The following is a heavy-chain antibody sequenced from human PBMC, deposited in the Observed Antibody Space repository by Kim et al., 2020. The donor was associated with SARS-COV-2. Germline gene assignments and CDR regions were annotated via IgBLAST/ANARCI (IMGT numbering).Heavy chain of an antibody. D-gene: IGHD6-13*01. CDR1: GFTFDAYA. Sequence: SLRLSCAASGFTFDAYAMHWDRQAPGKGLEWVSGISWNSGSIGYADSVKGRFTIPRDNAKNSLYLQMNSLRAEDTALYYCAKGFRGSSWENDYWGQGTLVTVSS. V-gene: IGHV3-9*01. CDR3: AKGFRGSSWENDY. CDR2: ISWNSGSI. J-gene: IGHJ4*02.